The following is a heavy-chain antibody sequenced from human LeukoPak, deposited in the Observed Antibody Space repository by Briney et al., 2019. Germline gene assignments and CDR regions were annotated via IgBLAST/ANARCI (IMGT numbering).Heavy chain of an antibody. CDR1: GGSISSSSYY. Sequence: SETLSLTCTVSGGSISSSSYYWGWIRQPPGKGLEWIGSIYYSGSTYYNPSLKSRVTISVDTSKNQFSLKLSSVTAADTAVYYCARVRSGSGSSSIDYWGQGTLVTVSS. V-gene: IGHV4-39*01. CDR2: IYYSGST. D-gene: IGHD3-10*01. CDR3: ARVRSGSGSSSIDY. J-gene: IGHJ4*02.